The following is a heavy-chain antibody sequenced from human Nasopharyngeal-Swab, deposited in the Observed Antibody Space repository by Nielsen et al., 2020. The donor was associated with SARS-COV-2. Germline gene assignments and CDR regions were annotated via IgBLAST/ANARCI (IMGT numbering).Heavy chain of an antibody. D-gene: IGHD3-22*01. CDR2: ISSSSSYI. CDR3: ASPRGYYDSSGAFDY. Sequence: GESLKISCAASGFTFSSYWMHWVRQAPGKGLEWVSSISSSSSYIHYADSVKGRFTISRDNAKNSLYLQMNSLRAEDTAVYYCASPRGYYDSSGAFDYWGQGTLVTVSS. V-gene: IGHV3-21*01. J-gene: IGHJ4*02. CDR1: GFTFSSYW.